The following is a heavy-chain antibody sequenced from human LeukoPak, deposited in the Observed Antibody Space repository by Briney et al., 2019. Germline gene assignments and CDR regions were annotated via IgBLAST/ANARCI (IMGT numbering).Heavy chain of an antibody. Sequence: PGGSLRLSCAASGFTFDDYAMHWVRQAPGKGLEWVSGISWNSGSIGYADSVKGRFTISRDNAKNSVYLQMNSLRAEDTAVYYCARDRDYYALDYWGQGTLVTVSS. CDR1: GFTFDDYA. V-gene: IGHV3-9*01. D-gene: IGHD3-22*01. CDR3: ARDRDYYALDY. CDR2: ISWNSGSI. J-gene: IGHJ4*02.